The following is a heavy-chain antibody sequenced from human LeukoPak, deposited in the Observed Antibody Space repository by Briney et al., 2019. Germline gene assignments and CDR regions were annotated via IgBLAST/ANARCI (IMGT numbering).Heavy chain of an antibody. CDR1: GYTFTSYY. V-gene: IGHV1-46*01. J-gene: IGHJ3*02. Sequence: ASVKVSCKASGYTFTSYYMHWVRQAPGQGLEWMGIINPSGGSTSYAQKFQGRATMTRDTSTSTVYMELSSLRSEDTAVYYCARGVTYYYDSSGYCLDAFDIWGQGTMVTVSS. CDR3: ARGVTYYYDSSGYCLDAFDI. CDR2: INPSGGST. D-gene: IGHD3-22*01.